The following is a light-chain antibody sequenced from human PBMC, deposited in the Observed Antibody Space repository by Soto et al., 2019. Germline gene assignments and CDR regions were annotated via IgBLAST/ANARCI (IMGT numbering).Light chain of an antibody. J-gene: IGLJ1*01. Sequence: SALTQPASVFGSPGRSITISCTGTSSDVGGYNYVSWYQQHPGKGPKLMIYEVSNRPSGVPNRFSGSKSGNTATLTISGLQAEDEADYYHTSNTGRTTSGFGAGTKVT. CDR1: SSDVGGYNY. V-gene: IGLV2-14*03. CDR3: TSNTGRTTSG. CDR2: EVS.